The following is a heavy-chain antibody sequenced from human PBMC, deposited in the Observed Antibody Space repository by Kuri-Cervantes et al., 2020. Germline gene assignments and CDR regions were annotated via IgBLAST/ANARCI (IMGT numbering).Heavy chain of an antibody. Sequence: SGHTLPQPSHPLTLTCTFSGFSLSTSGVGVGWIRQPPGKSLEWLARIVWDYDKYYSTSLNTKLTISKDPSKNQVVLTISKMDPVATATYYCARMKLAAAMFDYWGQGTLVTVSS. CDR2: IVWDYDK. CDR3: ARMKLAAAMFDY. D-gene: IGHD6-13*01. V-gene: IGHV2-70*11. CDR1: GFSLSTSGVG. J-gene: IGHJ4*02.